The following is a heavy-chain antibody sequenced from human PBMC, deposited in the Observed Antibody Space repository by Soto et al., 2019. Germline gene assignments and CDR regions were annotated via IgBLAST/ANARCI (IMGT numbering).Heavy chain of an antibody. CDR1: GYTFTSYA. J-gene: IGHJ4*02. Sequence: QVQLVQSGAEVKKPGASVKVSCKASGYTFTSYAISWVRQAPGQGLEWMGWISAYNGNTTYAQKLQGRVTMTTATSPTTAYMELRSLRSADTAVYYCARSGSPAGYWGQGTLVSVPS. V-gene: IGHV1-18*01. CDR3: ARSGSPAGY. CDR2: ISAYNGNT. D-gene: IGHD3-10*01.